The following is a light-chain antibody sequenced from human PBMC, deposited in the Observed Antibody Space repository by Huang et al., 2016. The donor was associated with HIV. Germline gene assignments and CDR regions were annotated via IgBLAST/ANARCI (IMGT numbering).Light chain of an antibody. CDR3: QQRRTWPLT. V-gene: IGKV3-11*01. Sequence: EVVLTQSPPTLSLFPGETATLSCRASQTIGTYEAWYQQRPGQGPNLRIYDGSNRAAGVPARIRGAGSGTTFTISISGLESEDFGVYYCQQRRTWPLTFGGGTKVEV. CDR2: DGS. CDR1: QTIGTY. J-gene: IGKJ4*01.